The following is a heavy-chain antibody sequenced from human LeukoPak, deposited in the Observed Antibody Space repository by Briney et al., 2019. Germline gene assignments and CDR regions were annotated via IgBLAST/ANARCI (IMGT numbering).Heavy chain of an antibody. CDR3: AKDLGGWYARLVFDY. Sequence: GGSLRLSCAASGFTFSSFAMSWVRQAAGKGLEWVSAISGSGGSTYYADSVKGRFTISRDNSKNTLYLQMNSLRAADTAVYYCAKDLGGWYARLVFDYWGQGTLVTVSS. CDR2: ISGSGGST. V-gene: IGHV3-23*01. D-gene: IGHD6-19*01. J-gene: IGHJ4*02. CDR1: GFTFSSFA.